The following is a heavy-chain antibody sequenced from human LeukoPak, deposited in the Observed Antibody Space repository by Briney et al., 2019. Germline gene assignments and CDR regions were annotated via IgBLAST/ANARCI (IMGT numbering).Heavy chain of an antibody. CDR3: AAMTYYYDSSGYYDAFDI. V-gene: IGHV4-61*02. CDR1: GGSISSGSYY. CDR2: IYTSGST. J-gene: IGHJ3*02. D-gene: IGHD3-22*01. Sequence: PSQTLSLTCTVSGGSISSGSYYWSWTRQPAGKGLEWIGRIYTSGSTNYNPSLKSRVTISVDTSKNQFSLKLSSVTAADTAVYYCAAMTYYYDSSGYYDAFDIWGQGTMVTVSS.